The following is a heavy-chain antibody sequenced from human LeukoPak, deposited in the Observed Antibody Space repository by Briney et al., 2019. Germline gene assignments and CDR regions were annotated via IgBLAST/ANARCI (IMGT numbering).Heavy chain of an antibody. CDR3: ARDYWVFDY. V-gene: IGHV3-23*01. CDR2: ISGSGGST. D-gene: IGHD2-8*02. CDR1: EFTFSSYA. J-gene: IGHJ4*02. Sequence: PGGSLRLSYAASEFTFSSYAVSWVRQAPGKGLEWVSAISGSGGSTYYADSVKGRFTISRDNSKNTLYLQMNNLRAEDTAVYYCARDYWVFDYWGQGTLVTVSS.